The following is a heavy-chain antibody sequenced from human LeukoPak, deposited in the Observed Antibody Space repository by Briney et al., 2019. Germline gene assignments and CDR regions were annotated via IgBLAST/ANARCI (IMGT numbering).Heavy chain of an antibody. Sequence: GGSLRLSCAASGFTFSSYAMSWVRQAPGKGLEWVSAISGSGGSTYYADSVKGRFTISRDNSKNTLYLQMNSLRAEDTAVYYCAKDRSAALDYGDLIIEYYFDYWGQGTLVTVSS. CDR1: GFTFSSYA. V-gene: IGHV3-23*01. CDR3: AKDRSAALDYGDLIIEYYFDY. D-gene: IGHD4-17*01. CDR2: ISGSGGST. J-gene: IGHJ4*02.